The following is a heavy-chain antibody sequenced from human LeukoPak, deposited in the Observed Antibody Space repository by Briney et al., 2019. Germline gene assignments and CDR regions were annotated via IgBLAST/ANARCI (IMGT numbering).Heavy chain of an antibody. Sequence: PSETLSLTCGVYGGSYSDYYWSWIRQPPGKGLEWIGEINHSGITNYNPSLKSRVTISLDTSKNHFSLKLSSVTAADTAVYYCARHQRGNSDAFDIWGQGTMVTVSS. CDR3: ARHQRGNSDAFDI. CDR1: GGSYSDYY. D-gene: IGHD4-23*01. CDR2: INHSGIT. V-gene: IGHV4-34*01. J-gene: IGHJ3*02.